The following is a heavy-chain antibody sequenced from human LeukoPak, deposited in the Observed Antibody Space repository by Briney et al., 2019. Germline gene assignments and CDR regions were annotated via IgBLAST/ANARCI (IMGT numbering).Heavy chain of an antibody. CDR3: ARGPRYDYVWGSYRAWGDY. CDR1: GGSFSGYY. Sequence: PSETLSLTCAVYGGSFSGYYWSWIRQPPGKGLEWIGEINHSGSTNYNPTLKTRVTIPVDTSKNQFTLKLGSVTAADTAVYYCARGPRYDYVWGSYRAWGDYWGQGTLVTVSS. D-gene: IGHD3-16*02. V-gene: IGHV4-34*01. J-gene: IGHJ4*02. CDR2: INHSGST.